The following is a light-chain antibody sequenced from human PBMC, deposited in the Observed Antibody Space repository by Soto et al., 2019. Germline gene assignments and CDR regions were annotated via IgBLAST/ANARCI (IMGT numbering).Light chain of an antibody. Sequence: DIXMXQXPXXVXXXVXXRVXITVRASQGISSWLAWYQQKPGKAPKLLIYAASSLQSGVPSRFSGSGSGTDFTLTISSLQPEDFATYYCQQANSFPLTFGQGTRLEIK. J-gene: IGKJ5*01. CDR1: QGISSW. CDR3: QQANSFPLT. CDR2: AAS. V-gene: IGKV1D-12*01.